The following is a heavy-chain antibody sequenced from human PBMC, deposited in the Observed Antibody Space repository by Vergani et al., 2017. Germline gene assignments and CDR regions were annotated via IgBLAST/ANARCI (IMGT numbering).Heavy chain of an antibody. CDR3: ARQEGYYYYYMDV. V-gene: IGHV4-39*01. J-gene: IGHJ6*03. CDR2: IYYSGST. Sequence: QLQLQESGPGLVKPSETLSLTCTVSGGSISSSSYYWGWIRQPPGKGLEWIGSIYYSGSTYYNPSLKSRVTISVDTSKNQFSLKLSSVTAADTAVYYCARQEGYYYYYMDVWGKGTTVTVSS. CDR1: GGSISSSSYY.